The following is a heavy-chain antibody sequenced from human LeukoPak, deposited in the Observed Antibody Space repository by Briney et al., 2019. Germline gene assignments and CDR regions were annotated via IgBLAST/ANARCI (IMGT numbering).Heavy chain of an antibody. CDR3: ARVVRGYSSGYFDY. D-gene: IGHD5-18*01. CDR2: IYYSGST. Sequence: SSETLSLTCTVSGGSISSYYWSWIRQPPGKGLEWIGYIYYSGSTNYNPSLKSRVTISVGTSKNQFSLRLSSLTAADTAVYYCARVVRGYSSGYFDYWGQGTLVTVSS. V-gene: IGHV4-59*01. CDR1: GGSISSYY. J-gene: IGHJ4*02.